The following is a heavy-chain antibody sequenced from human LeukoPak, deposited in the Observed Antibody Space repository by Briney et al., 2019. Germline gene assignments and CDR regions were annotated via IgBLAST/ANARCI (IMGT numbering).Heavy chain of an antibody. CDR3: ASRVGNNWYVYYFDY. J-gene: IGHJ4*02. CDR2: IYHSGST. CDR1: GFTFSSYW. Sequence: GSLRLSCAASGFTFSSYWMSWVRQAPGKGLEWIGEIYHSGSTNYNSSLKSRVTISVDKSKNQFSLKLNSVSAADTAVYYCASRVGNNWYVYYFDYWGQGTLVTVSS. D-gene: IGHD1-1*01. V-gene: IGHV4-4*02.